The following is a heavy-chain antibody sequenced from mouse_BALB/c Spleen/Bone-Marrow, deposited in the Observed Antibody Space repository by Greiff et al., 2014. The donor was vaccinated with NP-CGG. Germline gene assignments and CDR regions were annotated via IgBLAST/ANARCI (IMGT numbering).Heavy chain of an antibody. CDR3: ARGSYYYGSSSPWFAY. V-gene: IGHV1S41*01. CDR2: ISPGSGTT. D-gene: IGHD1-1*01. CDR1: GYTFTSYW. J-gene: IGHJ3*01. Sequence: DLVKPGASVKLSCKASGYTFTSYWINWIKQRPGQGLEWIGRISPGSGTTYYNEMFKGKATLTVDPSSTTAYIQLSSLSSEDSAVYFCARGSYYYGSSSPWFAYWGQGTLVTVSA.